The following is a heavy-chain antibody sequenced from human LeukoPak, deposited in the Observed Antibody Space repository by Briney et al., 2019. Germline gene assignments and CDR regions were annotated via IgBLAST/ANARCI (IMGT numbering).Heavy chain of an antibody. J-gene: IGHJ4*02. Sequence: NSSETLSLTCAVYGGSFSGYYWSWIRQPPGKGLEWIGEINHSGSTNYNPSLKSRVTISVDTSKNQFSLKLSSVTAADTAVYYCARGRQGATYFDYWGQGTLVTVSS. V-gene: IGHV4-34*01. CDR1: GGSFSGYY. CDR3: ARGRQGATYFDY. CDR2: INHSGST. D-gene: IGHD1-26*01.